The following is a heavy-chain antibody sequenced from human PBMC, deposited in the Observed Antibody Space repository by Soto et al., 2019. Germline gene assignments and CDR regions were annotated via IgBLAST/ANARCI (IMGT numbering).Heavy chain of an antibody. D-gene: IGHD5-12*01. J-gene: IGHJ4*02. Sequence: GASVKVSCKASGFTFSTNDINWVRQAPGQRLEWMGWINANNGDTHYAQNFQGRVTVTRDTSTRTAYMELNSLTFDDTAVYYCARHSGYDYVFDYWGQGTLVTVSS. CDR2: INANNGDT. V-gene: IGHV1-2*02. CDR3: ARHSGYDYVFDY. CDR1: GFTFSTND.